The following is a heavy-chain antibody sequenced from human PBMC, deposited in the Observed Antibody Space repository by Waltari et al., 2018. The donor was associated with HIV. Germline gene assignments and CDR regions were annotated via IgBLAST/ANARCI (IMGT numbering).Heavy chain of an antibody. CDR2: IYYTGTT. V-gene: IGHV4-39*07. D-gene: IGHD1-1*01. Sequence: QLQLQVSGPGLVKPSETLSLTCTVSDGSLSGRDYYWGWLRQPPGKGLEWIASIYYTGTTYYNPSLRSRVTMSVDTSKNQFSLKLGSLTAADTAVYYCTRENEDTSDNAFDIWGQGTTVTVSS. CDR3: TRENEDTSDNAFDI. J-gene: IGHJ3*02. CDR1: DGSLSGRDYY.